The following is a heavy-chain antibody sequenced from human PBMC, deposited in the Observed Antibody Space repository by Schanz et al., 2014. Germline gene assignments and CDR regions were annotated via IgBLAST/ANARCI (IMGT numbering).Heavy chain of an antibody. CDR3: ARDGEAAAGCDY. Sequence: QVQLVQSGVEVKRPGASVRVSCKASGYSFTDYAIHWVRQAPGQGLEWMGWISGYNGDTNYAPKFQDRVTMTTDTSTSTAYMELRSLISEDTAVYYCARDGEAAAGCDYWGQGTLVTVSS. V-gene: IGHV1-18*01. CDR2: ISGYNGDT. J-gene: IGHJ4*02. CDR1: GYSFTDYA. D-gene: IGHD6-13*01.